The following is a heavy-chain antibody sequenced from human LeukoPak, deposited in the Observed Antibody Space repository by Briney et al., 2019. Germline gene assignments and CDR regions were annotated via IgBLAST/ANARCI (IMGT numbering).Heavy chain of an antibody. V-gene: IGHV4-34*01. J-gene: IGHJ4*02. CDR3: ARASIYYDSSGYHYYFDY. D-gene: IGHD3-22*01. CDR1: GGSFSGYY. Sequence: PSETLSLTCAVYGGSFSGYYWSWIRQPPGQGLEWIGEINHSGSTNYNPYLKSRGTITVDTSKNHFSLKLSSVSAAGTAVYYCARASIYYDSSGYHYYFDYWGEGTLVTVSS. CDR2: INHSGST.